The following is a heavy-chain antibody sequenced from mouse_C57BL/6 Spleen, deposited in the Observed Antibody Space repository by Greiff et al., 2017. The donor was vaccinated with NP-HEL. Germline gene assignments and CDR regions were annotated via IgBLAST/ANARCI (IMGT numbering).Heavy chain of an antibody. CDR2: ISSGGSYT. J-gene: IGHJ1*03. V-gene: IGHV5-6*01. Sequence: EVMLVESGGDLVKPGGSLKLSCAASGFTFSSYGMSWVRQTPDKRLEWVATISSGGSYTYYPDSVKGRFTISRDNAKNTLYLQMSSLKSEDTAMYYCARQTGTLDWYFDVWGTGTTVTVSS. D-gene: IGHD4-1*01. CDR3: ARQTGTLDWYFDV. CDR1: GFTFSSYG.